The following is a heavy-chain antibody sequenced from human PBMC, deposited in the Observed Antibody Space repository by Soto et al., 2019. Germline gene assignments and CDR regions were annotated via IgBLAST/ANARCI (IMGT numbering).Heavy chain of an antibody. CDR2: IWYDGSNK. J-gene: IGHJ6*03. CDR1: GFTFSSYG. CDR3: AREGMTTFSYYYYMDV. Sequence: GGSLRLSCAASGFTFSSYGMHWVRQAPGKGLEWVAVIWYDGSNKYYADSVKGRFTISRDNSKNTLYLQMNSLRAEDTAVYYCAREGMTTFSYYYYMDVWGKGTTVTVSS. D-gene: IGHD3-16*01. V-gene: IGHV3-33*01.